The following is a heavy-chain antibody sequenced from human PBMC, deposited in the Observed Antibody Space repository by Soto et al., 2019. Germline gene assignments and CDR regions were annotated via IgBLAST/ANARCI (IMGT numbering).Heavy chain of an antibody. CDR1: GYTFTGYY. J-gene: IGHJ4*02. CDR3: ARDGTLYDTSGYYYLY. CDR2: INPNSGGT. Sequence: ASVKVSCKASGYTFTGYYMHWVRQAPGQGLEWMGWINPNSGGTNYAQKFQGWVTMTRDTSISTAYMELRSLISEDTAVYYCARDGTLYDTSGYYYLYWGQGTLVTVSS. D-gene: IGHD3-22*01. V-gene: IGHV1-2*04.